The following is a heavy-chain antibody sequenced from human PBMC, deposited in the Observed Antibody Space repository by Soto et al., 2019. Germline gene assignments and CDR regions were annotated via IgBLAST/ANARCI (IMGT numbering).Heavy chain of an antibody. Sequence: GESLKISCKGSGYSFTSYWIGWVRQMPGKGLEWMGIIYPGDSDTRYSPSFQGQVTISADKSISTAYLQWSSLKASDTAMYYCARTTVTTGDYYYYGMDVWGQGTTVTVSS. CDR2: IYPGDSDT. CDR3: ARTTVTTGDYYYYGMDV. V-gene: IGHV5-51*01. D-gene: IGHD4-17*01. CDR1: GYSFTSYW. J-gene: IGHJ6*02.